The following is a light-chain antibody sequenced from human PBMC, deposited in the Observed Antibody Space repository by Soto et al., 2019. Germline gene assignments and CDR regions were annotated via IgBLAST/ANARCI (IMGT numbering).Light chain of an antibody. Sequence: QSVLTQPPSASGTPGQRVTISCSGSSSNIGTYSVSWYQQFPGTAPRLLIYSDNQRPSGVPDRFSASKSGASASLAISGLQYEDEADFYCAAWDDSLDGCVFADGPKVTV. J-gene: IGLJ1*01. V-gene: IGLV1-44*01. CDR1: SSNIGTYS. CDR2: SDN. CDR3: AAWDDSLDGCV.